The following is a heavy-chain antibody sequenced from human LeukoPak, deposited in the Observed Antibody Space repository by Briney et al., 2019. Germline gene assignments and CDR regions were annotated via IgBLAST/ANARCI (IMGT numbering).Heavy chain of an antibody. CDR1: GFTFSSYA. V-gene: IGHV3-30*04. CDR3: ARDSYYYDSSGYPPHYYYYCGMDV. CDR2: ISYDGSNK. Sequence: GGSLRLSCAASGFTFSSYAMHWVRQAPGKGLEWVAVISYDGSNKYYADSVKGRFTISRDNSKNTLYLQMNSLRAEDTAVYYCARDSYYYDSSGYPPHYYYYCGMDVWGQGTTVTVSS. D-gene: IGHD3-22*01. J-gene: IGHJ6*02.